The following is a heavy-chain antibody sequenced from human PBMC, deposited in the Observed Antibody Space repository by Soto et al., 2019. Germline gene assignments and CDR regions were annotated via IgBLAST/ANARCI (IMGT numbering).Heavy chain of an antibody. D-gene: IGHD3-3*01. CDR2: ISYDGSNK. CDR3: AKSHSSGYYTPGY. Sequence: PGGSLRLSCAASGFTFSSYGMHWVRQAPGKGLEWVAVISYDGSNKYYADSVKGRFTISRDNSKNTLYLQMNSLRAEDTAVYYCAKSHSSGYYTPGYWGQGTLVTVSS. CDR1: GFTFSSYG. J-gene: IGHJ4*02. V-gene: IGHV3-30*18.